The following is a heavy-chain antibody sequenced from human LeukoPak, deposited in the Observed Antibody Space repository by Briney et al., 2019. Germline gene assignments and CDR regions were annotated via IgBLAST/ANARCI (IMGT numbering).Heavy chain of an antibody. CDR1: GFTFSSYS. V-gene: IGHV3-21*01. J-gene: IGHJ3*02. CDR3: ASSDPLRYFDWSKGDAFDI. D-gene: IGHD3-9*01. CDR2: ISSSSSYI. Sequence: IPGGSLRLSCAASGFTFSSYSMNWVRQAPGKGLEWVSSISSSSSYIYYADSVKGRFTISRDNAKNSLYLQMNSLRAEDTAVYYCASSDPLRYFDWSKGDAFDIWGQGTMVTVSS.